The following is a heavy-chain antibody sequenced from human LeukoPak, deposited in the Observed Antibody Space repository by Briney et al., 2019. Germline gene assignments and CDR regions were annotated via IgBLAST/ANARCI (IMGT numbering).Heavy chain of an antibody. Sequence: ASVKVSCKASGYTFTGYYIHWVRQAPGQGLEWMGWINPNNGGTKYAQNFQGRVTMTRDTSISTAYMELSRLRSDDTAVYYCARDSGSSSPGTFDYWGQGTLVTVSS. J-gene: IGHJ4*02. D-gene: IGHD6-6*01. CDR3: ARDSGSSSPGTFDY. V-gene: IGHV1-2*02. CDR1: GYTFTGYY. CDR2: INPNNGGT.